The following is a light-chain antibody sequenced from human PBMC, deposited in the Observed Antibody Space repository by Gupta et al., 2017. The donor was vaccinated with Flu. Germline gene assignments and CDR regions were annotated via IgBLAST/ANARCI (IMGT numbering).Light chain of an antibody. V-gene: IGKV3-11*01. CDR3: QQRNNCPIT. CDR1: QSLGNY. CDR2: DAY. J-gene: IGKJ4*01. Sequence: EIVLTQSPATLSLSPGERATISCRASQSLGNYLAWYQQKPGQAPRLLIYDAYKRATGTPARFSGSGSGTDFTLTISSPEPEDFAVYYCQQRNNCPITFGRGTKVDIK.